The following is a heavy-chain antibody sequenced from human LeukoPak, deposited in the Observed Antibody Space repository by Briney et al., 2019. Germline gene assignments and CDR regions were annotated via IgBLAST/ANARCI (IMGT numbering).Heavy chain of an antibody. V-gene: IGHV4-59*12. CDR2: IYYSGST. J-gene: IGHJ4*02. Sequence: SETLSLTCTVSGGSISSYYWSWIRQPPGKGLEWIGYIYYSGSTNYNPSLKSRVTISVDTSKNQFSLKLSSVTAADTAVYYCARGWTMVADFDYWGQGTLVTVSS. CDR1: GGSISSYY. D-gene: IGHD4/OR15-4a*01. CDR3: ARGWTMVADFDY.